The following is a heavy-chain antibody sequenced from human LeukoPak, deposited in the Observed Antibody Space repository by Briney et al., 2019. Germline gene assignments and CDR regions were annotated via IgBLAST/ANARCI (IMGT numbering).Heavy chain of an antibody. CDR1: GGSFSGYY. J-gene: IGHJ4*02. CDR3: ASQGYCTNGVCHL. Sequence: SETLSLTCAVYGGSFSGYYWSWIRQPPGKGLEWIGEINHSGSTNYNPSLKSRVTISVDTSKNQFSLKLSSVTAADTAVYYCASQGYCTNGVCHLWGQGTLVTVSS. D-gene: IGHD2-8*01. V-gene: IGHV4-34*01. CDR2: INHSGST.